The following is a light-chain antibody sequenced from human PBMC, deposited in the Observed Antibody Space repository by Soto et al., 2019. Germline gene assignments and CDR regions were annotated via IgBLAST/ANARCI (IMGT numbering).Light chain of an antibody. J-gene: IGKJ5*01. V-gene: IGKV1-5*01. CDR3: QQAYSFPIT. CDR2: DAS. Sequence: DIQMTQSPSTLSASVGDRVTVTCRASQSISSCLAWYQQKPGKAPKLLIYDASSLETGVPSRFSGSGSGTDFTLSINSLQPEDFATYYCQQAYSFPITFGQGTRLEIK. CDR1: QSISSC.